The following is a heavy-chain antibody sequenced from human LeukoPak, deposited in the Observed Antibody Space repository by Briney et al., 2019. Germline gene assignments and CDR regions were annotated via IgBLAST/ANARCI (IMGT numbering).Heavy chain of an antibody. CDR3: ASRDPNKDFDY. CDR1: GGSISSYY. Sequence: SETLSLTCTVSGGSISSYYWSWIRQPPRKGLEWSVYIYYSGSTNYNPSLKRRVTISLDTSKNQFSLKLSSVTAADTAVYYCASRDPNKDFDYWGQGTLVTVSS. CDR2: IYYSGST. J-gene: IGHJ4*02. V-gene: IGHV4-59*08. D-gene: IGHD1/OR15-1a*01.